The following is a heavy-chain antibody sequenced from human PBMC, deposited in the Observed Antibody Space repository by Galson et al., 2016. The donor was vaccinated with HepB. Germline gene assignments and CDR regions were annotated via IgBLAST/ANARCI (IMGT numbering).Heavy chain of an antibody. CDR1: GYTFINYF. CDR3: ARDNGYSYGYWDY. CDR2: INPSSGGSA. V-gene: IGHV1-46*01. Sequence: SVKVFCKASGYTFINYFLHWVRQAPGQGPEWMGIINPSSGGSANFAQKFQGRVSMTSDRSTSTVYMELSSLRSEDTAVYYCARDNGYSYGYWDYWGQGTLVTVSS. D-gene: IGHD5-18*01. J-gene: IGHJ4*02.